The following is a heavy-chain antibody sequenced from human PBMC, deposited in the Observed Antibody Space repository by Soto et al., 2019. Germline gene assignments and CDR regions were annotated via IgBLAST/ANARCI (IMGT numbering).Heavy chain of an antibody. Sequence: ASVKVSCKASGYTFTSYYMHWVRQAPGQGLEWMGIINPSGGSTSYAQKFQGRVTMTRETSTSTVYMELSSLRSEDTAVYYCARELARDVGVVVAAARVCMDVWGRGTTVTVS. J-gene: IGHJ6*02. D-gene: IGHD2-15*01. CDR1: GYTFTSYY. CDR3: ARELARDVGVVVAAARVCMDV. CDR2: INPSGGST. V-gene: IGHV1-46*01.